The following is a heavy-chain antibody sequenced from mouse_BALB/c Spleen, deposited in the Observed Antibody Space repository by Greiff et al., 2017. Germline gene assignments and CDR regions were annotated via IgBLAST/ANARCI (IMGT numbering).Heavy chain of an antibody. V-gene: IGHV2-9*02. CDR1: GFSLTSYG. CDR3: ARDAGYDEVFFDY. Sequence: QVQLKESGPGLVAPSQSLSITCTVSGFSLTSYGVHWVRQPPGKGLEWLGVIWAGGSTNYNSALMSRLSISKDNSKSQVFLKMNSLQTDDTAMYYCARDAGYDEVFFDYWGQGTTLTVSS. CDR2: IWAGGST. D-gene: IGHD2-2*01. J-gene: IGHJ2*01.